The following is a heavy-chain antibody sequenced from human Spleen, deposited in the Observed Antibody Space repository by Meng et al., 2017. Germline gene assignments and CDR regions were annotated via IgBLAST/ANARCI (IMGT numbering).Heavy chain of an antibody. Sequence: ASVKVSCKASGYSFTGYYLHWVRQAPGEGLEWMGWINPNSGGTSYTQKFQGRITMTRDTSISTAYMELSSLRSDATAVYYCARGLYSSRWSQLGYFQHWGQGTLVTVSS. D-gene: IGHD6-13*01. CDR2: INPNSGGT. CDR1: GYSFTGYY. CDR3: ARGLYSSRWSQLGYFQH. V-gene: IGHV1-2*02. J-gene: IGHJ1*01.